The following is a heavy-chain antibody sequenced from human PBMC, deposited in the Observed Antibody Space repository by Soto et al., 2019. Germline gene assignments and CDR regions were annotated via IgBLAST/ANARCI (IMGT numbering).Heavy chain of an antibody. D-gene: IGHD3-10*01. V-gene: IGHV5-10-1*01. J-gene: IGHJ4*02. CDR2: IDPSDSYT. Sequence: GESLNFSCKGFGSSFTNYCIRWVRQMPGKGLVWIGKIDPSDSYTNYNPSFQGHVTISADKSISTAHLQWSSLEASDTAMYYCARHASYEWGTSHLSYWGQGSLVTVYS. CDR1: GSSFTNYC. CDR3: ARHASYEWGTSHLSY.